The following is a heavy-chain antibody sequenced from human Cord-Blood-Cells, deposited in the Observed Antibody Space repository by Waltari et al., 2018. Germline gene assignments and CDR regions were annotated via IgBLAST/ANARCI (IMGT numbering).Heavy chain of an antibody. CDR3: ASEVAAAGTGDY. CDR1: GYTFTSYA. D-gene: IGHD6-13*01. V-gene: IGHV1-3*01. J-gene: IGHJ4*02. Sequence: QVQLVQSGAEVKKPGASVKVSCKASGYTFTSYAMHWVRQAPGQRLEWMGWINAGNGNTKYSQKVQGRVTITRDTAASTAYMELSSLRSEDTAVYYCASEVAAAGTGDYWGQGTLVTVSS. CDR2: INAGNGNT.